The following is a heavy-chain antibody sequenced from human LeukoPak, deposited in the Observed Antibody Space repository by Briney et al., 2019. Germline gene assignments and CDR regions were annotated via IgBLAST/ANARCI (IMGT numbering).Heavy chain of an antibody. Sequence: GGSLRLSCAASGFTFSSYGMHWVRQAPGKGLEWVAFIRYDGSNKYYADSVKGRFTISRDNSKNTLYLQMNSLRAEDTAVYYCASPPGYSSSWYVFDYWGQGTLVTVSS. D-gene: IGHD6-13*01. CDR1: GFTFSSYG. V-gene: IGHV3-30*02. CDR3: ASPPGYSSSWYVFDY. J-gene: IGHJ4*02. CDR2: IRYDGSNK.